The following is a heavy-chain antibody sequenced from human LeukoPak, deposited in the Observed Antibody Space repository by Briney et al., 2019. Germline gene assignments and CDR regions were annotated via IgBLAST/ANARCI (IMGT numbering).Heavy chain of an antibody. Sequence: GGSLRLSCAASGFTFSSYAMSWVRQAPGKGLEWVSAISGSGGSTYYADSVKGRSTISRDNSKNTLDLQMNSLRAEDTAVYYCAKDRCSNGIGCYYYYMDVWGKGTTVTISS. CDR1: GFTFSSYA. D-gene: IGHD2-8*01. CDR2: ISGSGGST. J-gene: IGHJ6*03. V-gene: IGHV3-23*01. CDR3: AKDRCSNGIGCYYYYMDV.